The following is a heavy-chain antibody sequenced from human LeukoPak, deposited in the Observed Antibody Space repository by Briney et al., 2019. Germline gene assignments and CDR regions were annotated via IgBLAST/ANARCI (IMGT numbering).Heavy chain of an antibody. CDR3: ARVSSGYIYDAFDI. Sequence: PGGSLRLSCAASGFTFSSYWMSWVRQAPGKGLEWVANIKQDGSEKYYVDSEKGRFTISRDNAKNSLYLQMNSLRAEDTAVYYCARVSSGYIYDAFDIWGQGTMVTVSS. V-gene: IGHV3-7*01. D-gene: IGHD3-22*01. J-gene: IGHJ3*02. CDR1: GFTFSSYW. CDR2: IKQDGSEK.